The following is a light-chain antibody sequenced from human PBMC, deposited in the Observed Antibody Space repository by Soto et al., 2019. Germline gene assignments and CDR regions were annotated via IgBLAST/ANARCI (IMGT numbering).Light chain of an antibody. V-gene: IGKV1-5*01. Sequence: DIQMTQSPSTLSASVGDRVTITCRASQSIIGYLAWYQQKPGKAPKLLIYDASNLESGVPSRFSGSGSGTEFTLTISSLHPDDFATYYCLHDYSFPYTFGQGTKVEIK. CDR1: QSIIGY. CDR3: LHDYSFPYT. J-gene: IGKJ2*01. CDR2: DAS.